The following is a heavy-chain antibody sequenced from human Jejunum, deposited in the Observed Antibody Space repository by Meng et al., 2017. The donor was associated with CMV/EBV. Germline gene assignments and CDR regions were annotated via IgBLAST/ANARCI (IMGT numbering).Heavy chain of an antibody. CDR3: ALFTRSWFDP. D-gene: IGHD2-2*01. V-gene: IGHV2-5*02. Sequence: QFTLKESGPTLVKPPTTLTLTCTFSGFSLSTSEVGVGWIRQPPGKALEWLAVIYWDDDKRYSPSLKSRLTITKDTSKNQVVLTLTNMDPVDTATYYCALFTRSWFDPWGQGTLVTVSS. J-gene: IGHJ5*02. CDR2: IYWDDDK. CDR1: GFSLSTSEVG.